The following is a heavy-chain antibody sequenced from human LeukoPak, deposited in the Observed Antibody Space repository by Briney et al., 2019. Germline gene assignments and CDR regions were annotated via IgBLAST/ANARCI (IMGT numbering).Heavy chain of an antibody. CDR3: ARVGYSGYDARYAGSYYFDY. D-gene: IGHD5-12*01. V-gene: IGHV4-59*01. J-gene: IGHJ4*02. CDR1: GGSISSYY. Sequence: SETLSLTCTVSGGSISSYYWSWIRQPPGKGLEWIGYIYYSGSTNYNPSLKSRVTISADTSKNQFSLKLSSVTAADTAVYYCARVGYSGYDARYAGSYYFDYWGQGTLVTVSS. CDR2: IYYSGST.